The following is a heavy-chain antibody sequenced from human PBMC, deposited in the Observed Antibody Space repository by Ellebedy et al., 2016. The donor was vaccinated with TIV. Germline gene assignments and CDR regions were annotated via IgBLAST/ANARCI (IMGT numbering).Heavy chain of an antibody. CDR3: ARVYYGSGELVARYYFDY. CDR1: GGSISSTNW. D-gene: IGHD3-22*01. V-gene: IGHV4-4*02. CDR2: IYLTGST. Sequence: GSLRLXXAVSGGSISSTNWWSWVRQPPGKGLEWIGEIYLTGSTNYNPSLKSRVTISVDKSKNQFSLKLSSVTAADTAVYYCARVYYGSGELVARYYFDYWGQGTLVTVSS. J-gene: IGHJ4*02.